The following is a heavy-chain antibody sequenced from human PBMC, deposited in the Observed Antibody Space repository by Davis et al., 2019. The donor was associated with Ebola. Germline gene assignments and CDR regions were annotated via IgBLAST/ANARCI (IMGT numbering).Heavy chain of an antibody. Sequence: GESLKISCVASGFSLGSYGMSWVRQAPGKGLEWVANINLDGNEKNYVESVKGRFTISRDNAKNSLYLQMNSLRADDTAVYYCARERPSAGYSSGWYVNYWGQGTLVTVSS. V-gene: IGHV3-7*01. CDR1: GFSLGSYG. CDR2: INLDGNEK. J-gene: IGHJ4*02. CDR3: ARERPSAGYSSGWYVNY. D-gene: IGHD6-19*01.